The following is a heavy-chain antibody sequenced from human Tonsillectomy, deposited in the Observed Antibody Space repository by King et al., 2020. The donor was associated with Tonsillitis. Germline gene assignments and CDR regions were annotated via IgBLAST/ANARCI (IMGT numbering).Heavy chain of an antibody. CDR1: RGSISSTTYY. V-gene: IGHV4-39*01. Sequence: QLQESGPGLVKPSENLSLTCTVSRGSISSTTYYWVWIRQPPGKGLEWIGSIYNSGDTYYNPSLESRVTISVDTSRKQFSLKLSSVTAADTAVYFCARRGQQLPLDAFDVWGQGTMVTVSS. CDR3: ARRGQQLPLDAFDV. D-gene: IGHD6-13*01. J-gene: IGHJ3*01. CDR2: IYNSGDT.